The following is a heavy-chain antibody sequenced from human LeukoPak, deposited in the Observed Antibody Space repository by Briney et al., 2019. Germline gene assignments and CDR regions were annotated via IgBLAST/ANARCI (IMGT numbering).Heavy chain of an antibody. CDR2: IYYSGST. Sequence: PSETLSFTCTVSGGSISSSSYYWGWIRQPPGKGLEWIRSIYYSGSTYYNPSLKSRVTISVDTSKNQFSLKLSSVTAADTAVYYCAKRYYYDSSGYELDYWGQGTLVTVSS. CDR3: AKRYYYDSSGYELDY. D-gene: IGHD3-22*01. CDR1: GGSISSSSYY. V-gene: IGHV4-39*01. J-gene: IGHJ4*02.